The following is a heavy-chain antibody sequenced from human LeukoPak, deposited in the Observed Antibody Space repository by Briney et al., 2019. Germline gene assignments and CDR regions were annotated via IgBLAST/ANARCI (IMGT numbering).Heavy chain of an antibody. CDR1: GGSISSSSYY. Sequence: SETLSLTCTVSGGSISSSSYYWGWIRQPPGKGLEWVGSVYYTGSTYYNPSLKSRVTISVDTSKNQFSLKLSPVTAADTAVYYCARHSSVRYSIDPWGQGTLVTVSS. V-gene: IGHV4-39*01. CDR2: VYYTGST. D-gene: IGHD6-19*01. CDR3: ARHSSVRYSIDP. J-gene: IGHJ5*02.